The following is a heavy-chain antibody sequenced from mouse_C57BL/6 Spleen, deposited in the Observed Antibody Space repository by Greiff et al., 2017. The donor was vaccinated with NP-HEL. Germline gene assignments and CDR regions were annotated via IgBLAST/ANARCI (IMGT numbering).Heavy chain of an antibody. Sequence: VKLQQPGAELVRPGSSVKLSCKASGYTFTSYWMHWVKQRPIQGLEWIGNIDPSDSETHYNQKFKDKATLTVDKSSSTAYMQLSSLTSEDSAVYYCARDTYGNYRRYYFDYWGQGTTLTVSS. J-gene: IGHJ2*01. CDR2: IDPSDSET. CDR1: GYTFTSYW. D-gene: IGHD2-1*01. V-gene: IGHV1-52*01. CDR3: ARDTYGNYRRYYFDY.